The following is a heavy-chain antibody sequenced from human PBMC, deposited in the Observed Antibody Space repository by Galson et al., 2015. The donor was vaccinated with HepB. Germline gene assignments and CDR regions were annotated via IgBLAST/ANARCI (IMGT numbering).Heavy chain of an antibody. J-gene: IGHJ5*02. CDR2: VSYSGANT. D-gene: IGHD2-15*01. CDR3: AKGSGFCRGGSCLNGFDP. Sequence: SLRLSCAASGFSFGSYAISWVRQAPGKGLEWVSVVSYSGANTYYADSVKGRFTISRDNSKNTLYLQMNRLRAEDTAIYYCAKGSGFCRGGSCLNGFDPWGKGTLVTVFS. CDR1: GFSFGSYA. V-gene: IGHV3-23*01.